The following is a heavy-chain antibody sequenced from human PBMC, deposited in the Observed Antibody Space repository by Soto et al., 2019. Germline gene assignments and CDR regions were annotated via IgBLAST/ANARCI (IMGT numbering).Heavy chain of an antibody. Sequence: EVQLVESGGGLVQPGRSLRLSCAASGFTFDDYAMHWVRQVPGKGPEWVSGISWNSGSRGYAESVRGRFTISRDNAKNSLYLQMNSLRAEDTPWYYSANRKGDLEILKTTVTTFWGPFHIWGKGTMVTVSS. D-gene: IGHD4-17*01. J-gene: IGHJ3*02. V-gene: IGHV3-9*01. CDR3: ANRKGDLEILKTTVTTFWGPFHI. CDR1: GFTFDDYA. CDR2: ISWNSGSR.